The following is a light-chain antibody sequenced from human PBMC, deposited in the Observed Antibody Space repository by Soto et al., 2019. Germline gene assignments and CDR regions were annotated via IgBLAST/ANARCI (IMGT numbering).Light chain of an antibody. Sequence: DIKMTQSPPSLSASVGDKVTITCRPSQSISHFLNWYQQKPGKAPKLLIYTASSLQSGVPSRFSGSGSGTHFTLTVSSLQPEDSATYFCQQSYTPPRTFGQGTKLEI. V-gene: IGKV1-39*01. CDR1: QSISHF. CDR3: QQSYTPPRT. J-gene: IGKJ2*02. CDR2: TAS.